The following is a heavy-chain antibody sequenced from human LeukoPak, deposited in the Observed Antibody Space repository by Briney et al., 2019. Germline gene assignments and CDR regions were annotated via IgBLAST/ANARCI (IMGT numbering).Heavy chain of an antibody. CDR3: AKHPIGMVPKELDY. Sequence: PGGSLRLSCAASGFTFSTYAMSWVRQAPGKGLEWVSGISGSGGSTYYADSVKGRFTISRDISKNTLYLQMNSLRAEDTAVYYCAKHPIGMVPKELDYWGQGTLVTVSS. CDR1: GFTFSTYA. J-gene: IGHJ4*02. CDR2: ISGSGGST. V-gene: IGHV3-23*01. D-gene: IGHD3-10*01.